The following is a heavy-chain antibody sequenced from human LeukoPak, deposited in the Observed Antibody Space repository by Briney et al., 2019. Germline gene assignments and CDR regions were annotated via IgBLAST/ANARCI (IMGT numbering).Heavy chain of an antibody. J-gene: IGHJ4*02. CDR2: IYSCRST. CDR3: AREFQDYYGSGSYFDY. V-gene: IGHV3-53*01. CDR1: GFTVSSNY. D-gene: IGHD3-10*01. Sequence: GGSLRLSCAASGFTVSSNYMSWVRQAPGKVLEWVPLIYSCRSTYYADSVKGRFTISRDNSKNTLYLQMNSLRAEDTAVYYCAREFQDYYGSGSYFDYWGQGTLVTVSS.